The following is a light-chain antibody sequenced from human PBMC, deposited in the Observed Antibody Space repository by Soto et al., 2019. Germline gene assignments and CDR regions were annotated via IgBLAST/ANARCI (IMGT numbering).Light chain of an antibody. CDR2: LGS. CDR3: MQEGI. J-gene: IGKJ5*01. CDR1: QSLLHSNGYNY. Sequence: IVMTQSPLSLPVTPGEPASISCRSSQSLLHSNGYNYLDWYLQKPGQSPQLLIYLGSNRASGVPDRFSGSGSGTDFTLKISRVEAEDVGVYYCMQEGIFGQGTRLEI. V-gene: IGKV2-28*01.